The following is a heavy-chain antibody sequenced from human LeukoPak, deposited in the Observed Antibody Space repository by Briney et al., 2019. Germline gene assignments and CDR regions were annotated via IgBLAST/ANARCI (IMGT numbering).Heavy chain of an antibody. J-gene: IGHJ4*02. CDR3: ARDPWRGDTAMVYPHY. Sequence: GRSLRLSCAASGFTFSRYAMHWVRQAPGKGLEWVAVISYDGSNRYYADSVKGRFTISRDNSKNTRYLQMNSLRAEDTAVYYCARDPWRGDTAMVYPHYWGQGTLVTVSS. V-gene: IGHV3-30-3*01. CDR2: ISYDGSNR. D-gene: IGHD5-18*01. CDR1: GFTFSRYA.